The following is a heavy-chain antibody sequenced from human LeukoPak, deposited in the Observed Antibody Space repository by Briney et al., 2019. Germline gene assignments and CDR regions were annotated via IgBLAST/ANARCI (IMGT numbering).Heavy chain of an antibody. CDR1: GYSISSSYY. CDR2: IYYSGST. J-gene: IGHJ5*02. Sequence: PSETLSLTCDVSGYSISSSYYWGWIRQPPGKGLEWIGSIYYSGSTYYNPSLKSRVTISVDTSKNQFSLKLSSVTAADTAVYYCARLSPINWFDPWGQGTLVTVSS. V-gene: IGHV4-38-2*01. CDR3: ARLSPINWFDP.